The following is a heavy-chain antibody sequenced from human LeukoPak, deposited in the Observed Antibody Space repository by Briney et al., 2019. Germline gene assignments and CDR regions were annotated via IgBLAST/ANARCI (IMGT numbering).Heavy chain of an antibody. V-gene: IGHV4-38-2*02. CDR3: ATYYTIYYPFDY. CDR2: IYHSGTT. D-gene: IGHD3-3*01. Sequence: SETLSLTCNVSGFSITSGYYWGWIRQPPGKGLEWIGSIYHSGTTHFNPSFKSRVTISVDTSKNQFSLKLNSVTAADTAVYYCATYYTIYYPFDYWGHGTLVTVSS. CDR1: GFSITSGYY. J-gene: IGHJ4*01.